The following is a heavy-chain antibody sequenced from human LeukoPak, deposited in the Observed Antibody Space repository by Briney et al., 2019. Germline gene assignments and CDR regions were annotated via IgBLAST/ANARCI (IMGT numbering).Heavy chain of an antibody. J-gene: IGHJ6*03. CDR1: GFTFSSYT. CDR2: ISGSGGST. V-gene: IGHV3-23*01. D-gene: IGHD1-20*01. Sequence: GGSLRLSCAASGFTFSSYTMNWVRQAPGKGLEWVSAISGSGGSTYYADSVKGRFTISRDNSKNTLYLQMNSLRAEDTAVYYCAKGPLTGTGDYYYYYMDVWGKGTTVTVSS. CDR3: AKGPLTGTGDYYYYYMDV.